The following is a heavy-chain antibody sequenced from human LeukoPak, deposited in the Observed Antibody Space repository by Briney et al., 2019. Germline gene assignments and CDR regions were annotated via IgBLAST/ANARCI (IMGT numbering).Heavy chain of an antibody. Sequence: SETLSLTCTVSGGSISSYYWSWIRQPPGKGLEWIGYIYYSGSTNYNPSLKSRVTISVDTSKNQFSLKLSSVTAADTAVYYCARDHRPRDCSSTSCYPQGGYYYYGMDVWGQGTTVTFSS. CDR2: IYYSGST. CDR1: GGSISSYY. D-gene: IGHD2-2*01. V-gene: IGHV4-59*01. CDR3: ARDHRPRDCSSTSCYPQGGYYYYGMDV. J-gene: IGHJ6*02.